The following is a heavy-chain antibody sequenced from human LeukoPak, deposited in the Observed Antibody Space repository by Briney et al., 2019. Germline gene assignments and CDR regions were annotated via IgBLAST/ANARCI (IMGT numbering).Heavy chain of an antibody. CDR3: ARDPLDYASPQH. CDR1: GFTFSSYA. J-gene: IGHJ1*01. Sequence: GGSLRLSCAASGFTFSSYAMSWVRQAPGKGLEWVSVIYADGRTFHADSVKGRFTISRDNSKNTLFLQMNSLRAEDTAVYYCARDPLDYASPQHWGQGTLVTVSS. CDR2: IYADGRT. D-gene: IGHD3/OR15-3a*01. V-gene: IGHV3-23*03.